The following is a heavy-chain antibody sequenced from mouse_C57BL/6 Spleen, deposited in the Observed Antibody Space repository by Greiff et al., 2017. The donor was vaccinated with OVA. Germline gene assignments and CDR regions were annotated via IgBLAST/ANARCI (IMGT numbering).Heavy chain of an antibody. CDR1: GYTFTSYW. J-gene: IGHJ2*01. CDR2: IDPSDSET. CDR3: ARLYSNYFDY. V-gene: IGHV1-52*01. D-gene: IGHD2-5*01. Sequence: QVQLKQPGAELVRPGSSVRLSCKASGYTFTSYWMHWVKQRPIQGLEWIGNIDPSDSETHYNQKFKDKATLTVDKSSSTDYMQLSSLTSEDSAVYYCARLYSNYFDYWGQGTTLTVSS.